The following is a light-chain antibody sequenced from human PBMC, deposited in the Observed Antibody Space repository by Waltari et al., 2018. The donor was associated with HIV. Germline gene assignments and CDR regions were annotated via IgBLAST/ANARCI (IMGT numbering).Light chain of an antibody. V-gene: IGKV4-1*01. CDR2: WAS. J-gene: IGKJ1*01. Sequence: DIILTQSPDSLAVSLGERAPKNCKSSPKILFSSTNKNYLSWYQQRPGQPPRLLIYWASSRESGVPERFTGSGSGTNFTLTISRLQADDVAVYFCQQYYSTPRTFGQGTKV. CDR1: PKILFSSTNKNY. CDR3: QQYYSTPRT.